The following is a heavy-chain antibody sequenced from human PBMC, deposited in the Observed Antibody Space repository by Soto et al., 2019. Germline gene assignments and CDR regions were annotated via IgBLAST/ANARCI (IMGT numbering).Heavy chain of an antibody. V-gene: IGHV3-30*18. CDR2: ISYDATKT. D-gene: IGHD3-16*01. Sequence: QVQLVESGGGVVQPGRSLRLSCAASGFTFRNFGMHWARQAPGKGLEWVADISYDATKTSYADSVKGRYIISKDFSRNTLYLQINSLRADDTAVYYCAKRGDWGSHKYLQQWARGTLVIVSS. J-gene: IGHJ1*01. CDR1: GFTFRNFG. CDR3: AKRGDWGSHKYLQQ.